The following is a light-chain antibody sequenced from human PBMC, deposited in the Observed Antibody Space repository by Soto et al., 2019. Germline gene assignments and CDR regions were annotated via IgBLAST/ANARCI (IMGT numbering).Light chain of an antibody. CDR2: GAS. Sequence: EIVMTQSPAPLSVSPGEGATLSCRASQSVSNNLAWYQQKPGQPPRLLIYGASNRAAGVAARFSGSGSGTEFTLTITSLQSEDFAVYYCQQYDNWPPLTFGGGTRVDIK. V-gene: IGKV3-15*01. CDR3: QQYDNWPPLT. CDR1: QSVSNN. J-gene: IGKJ4*01.